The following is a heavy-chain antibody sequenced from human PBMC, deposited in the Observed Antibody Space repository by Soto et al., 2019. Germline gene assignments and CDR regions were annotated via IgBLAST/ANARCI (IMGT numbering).Heavy chain of an antibody. J-gene: IGHJ5*02. V-gene: IGHV3-30-3*01. CDR3: ARNTDHRLVRGWLDP. D-gene: IGHD3-10*01. Sequence: GGSLRLSCAASGLTFSTAAMHWVRQAPGKGLEWVALISHDGSHEYYGDSVKGRFSVSRDNSHNILHLQMNSLRIEDTAVYFCARNTDHRLVRGWLDPWGQGTLVTVSS. CDR1: GLTFSTAA. CDR2: ISHDGSHE.